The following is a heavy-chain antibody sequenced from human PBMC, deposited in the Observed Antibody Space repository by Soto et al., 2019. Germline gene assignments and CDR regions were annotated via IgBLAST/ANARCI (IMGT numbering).Heavy chain of an antibody. CDR1: GYSFTGNS. J-gene: IGHJ4*02. D-gene: IGHD6-25*01. CDR2: INPNNGGT. CDR3: AMQRGGVGY. Sequence: QVHLVQSGAEVKKPGASVKVSCKASGYSFTGNSMHWVRQAPGQGLEWMGWINPNNGGTNYAQKFQGRVTMTRDTSISAAYMDLSRLRSDATAVYYCAMQRGGVGYWGQGTLVTVSS. V-gene: IGHV1-2*02.